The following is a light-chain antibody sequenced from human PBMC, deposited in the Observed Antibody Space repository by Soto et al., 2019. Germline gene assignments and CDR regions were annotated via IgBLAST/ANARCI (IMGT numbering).Light chain of an antibody. CDR1: RGIGSI. J-gene: IGKJ4*01. V-gene: IGKV3-15*01. Sequence: EVVMTQSPATLSVSPGERATLACRASRGIGSILDWYQQKPGQTPRLLIYDTSNRATGVPARFIGSRSGTEFTLTITSLQSEDFAIYYCQHYVTWPLAFGGGTRVENK. CDR3: QHYVTWPLA. CDR2: DTS.